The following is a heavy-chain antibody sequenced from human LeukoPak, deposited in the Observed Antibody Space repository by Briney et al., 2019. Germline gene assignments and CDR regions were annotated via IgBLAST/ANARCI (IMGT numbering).Heavy chain of an antibody. D-gene: IGHD6-13*01. CDR2: MNPNSGNT. J-gene: IGHJ6*02. CDR3: ARGPSYSSSWSPYYYYGMDV. V-gene: IGHV1-8*01. Sequence: ASVKVSCKASGYTFTSYDINWVRQATGQGLEWMGWMNPNSGNTGYAQKFQGRVTMTRSTSISTAYMELSSLRSEDTAVYYCARGPSYSSSWSPYYYYGMDVWGQGPRSPSP. CDR1: GYTFTSYD.